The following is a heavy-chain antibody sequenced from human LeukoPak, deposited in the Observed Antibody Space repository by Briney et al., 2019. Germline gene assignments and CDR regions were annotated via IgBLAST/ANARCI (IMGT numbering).Heavy chain of an antibody. CDR1: GFTFSSYG. V-gene: IGHV3-33*01. D-gene: IGHD6-19*01. CDR2: TWYDGSNK. Sequence: GGSLRLSCAASGFTFSSYGVHWVRQAPGKGLEWVAVTWYDGSNKYYADSVKGRFTISRDNSKNTLYLQMNSLRAEDTAVYYCARGSAAAVAGTGEDFDYWGQGNLVTVSS. J-gene: IGHJ4*02. CDR3: ARGSAAAVAGTGEDFDY.